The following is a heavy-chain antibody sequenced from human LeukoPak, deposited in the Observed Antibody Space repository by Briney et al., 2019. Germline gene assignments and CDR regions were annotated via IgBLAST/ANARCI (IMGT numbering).Heavy chain of an antibody. CDR2: IRSKAYGGTT. J-gene: IGHJ4*02. Sequence: GGSLRLSCAASGFTFSSYAMSWVRQAPGKGLEWVGFIRSKAYGGTTEYAASVKGRFTISRDDSKSIAYLQMNSLKTEDTAVYYCTRDGRFVPDCSGGSCQFDYWGQGTLVTVSS. D-gene: IGHD2-15*01. CDR1: GFTFSSYA. V-gene: IGHV3-49*04. CDR3: TRDGRFVPDCSGGSCQFDY.